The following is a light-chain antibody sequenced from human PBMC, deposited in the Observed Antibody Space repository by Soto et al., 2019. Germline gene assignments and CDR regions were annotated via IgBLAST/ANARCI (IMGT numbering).Light chain of an antibody. CDR1: QDVRKY. Sequence: DIQMTQSPSSLSASVGDRVTITCQASQDVRKYLSWYQQKARKAPKLLIYDASNLETGVPSRFSGRGSGTDFTFTISSLQPEDLVTYYCQQRHNLPHTFGPGTKVDIK. J-gene: IGKJ3*01. CDR3: QQRHNLPHT. V-gene: IGKV1-33*01. CDR2: DAS.